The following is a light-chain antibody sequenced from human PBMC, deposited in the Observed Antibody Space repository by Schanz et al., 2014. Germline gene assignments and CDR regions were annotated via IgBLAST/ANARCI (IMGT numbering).Light chain of an antibody. Sequence: DIVLTQSPVILSLSPGERATISCRASQHISTYLAWFQQKPGQAPTLLIYDASKRATGIPPRFSASGSGTDFTLTISALEPDDFAVYYCQQRSNWPPLTFGGGTKVEIK. CDR2: DAS. CDR3: QQRSNWPPLT. V-gene: IGKV3-11*01. J-gene: IGKJ4*01. CDR1: QHISTY.